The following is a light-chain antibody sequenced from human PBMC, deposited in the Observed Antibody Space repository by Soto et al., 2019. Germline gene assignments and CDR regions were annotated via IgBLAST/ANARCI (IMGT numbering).Light chain of an antibody. CDR2: AAS. V-gene: IGKV3-20*01. Sequence: EIVLTQSPGTLSLSPGERATLSCRASQSVTSSNLAWYQQKPGQAPRLLIYAASSRATGIPDRFSGTGSGTDFTLIISRLEPEDFGVYYCQQYGHAPQTFGQGTKVEIK. CDR3: QQYGHAPQT. CDR1: QSVTSSN. J-gene: IGKJ1*01.